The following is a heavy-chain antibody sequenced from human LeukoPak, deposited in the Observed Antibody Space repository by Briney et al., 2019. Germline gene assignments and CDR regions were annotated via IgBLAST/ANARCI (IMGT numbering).Heavy chain of an antibody. CDR3: AREATLYCSSTSCYFDGMDV. CDR2: IWYDGSNK. D-gene: IGHD2-2*01. J-gene: IGHJ6*02. V-gene: IGHV3-33*08. CDR1: GFTFNHYA. Sequence: GGSLRLSCAASGFTFNHYAMNWVRQAPGKGLEWVAVIWYDGSNKYYADSVKGRFTISRDNSKNTLYLQMNSLRAEDTAVYYCAREATLYCSSTSCYFDGMDVWGQGTTVTVSS.